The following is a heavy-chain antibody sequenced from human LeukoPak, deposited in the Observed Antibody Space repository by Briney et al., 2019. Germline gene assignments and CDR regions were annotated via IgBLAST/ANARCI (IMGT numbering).Heavy chain of an antibody. CDR1: GFTFSTYA. CDR2: IGGSGGST. V-gene: IGHV3-23*01. J-gene: IGHJ4*02. CDR3: AKQLAGTVTNVDY. Sequence: GGSLRLSCAASGFTFSTYAMTWVRQAPGKGLEWVSVIGGSGGSTYYADFVKGRFTISRDNSKNTLYLQLNSLRAEDTAIYYCAKQLAGTVTNVDYWGQGTLVTVSS. D-gene: IGHD4-17*01.